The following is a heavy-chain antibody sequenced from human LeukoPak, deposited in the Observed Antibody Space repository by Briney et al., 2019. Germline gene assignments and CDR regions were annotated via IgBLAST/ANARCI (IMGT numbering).Heavy chain of an antibody. V-gene: IGHV1-2*02. CDR2: INPNSGGT. D-gene: IGHD2-2*01. Sequence: VASVKVSCKASGYTFTGYYMHWVRQAPGQGLEWMGWINPNSGGTNYAQKFQGRVTMTRDTSISTAYMELSRLRSDDTAVYCCARGEGYCSSTSCNANFDYWGQGTLVTVSS. J-gene: IGHJ4*02. CDR1: GYTFTGYY. CDR3: ARGEGYCSSTSCNANFDY.